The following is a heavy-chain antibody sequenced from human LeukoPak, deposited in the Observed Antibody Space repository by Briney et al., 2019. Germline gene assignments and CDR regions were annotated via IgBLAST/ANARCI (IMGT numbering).Heavy chain of an antibody. J-gene: IGHJ5*02. Sequence: SETLSLTCIVSGYSISSVYYWGWIRQPAGQGLEWIGRIYTSGSTNYNPSLKSRVTISVDTSKNQFSLKLSSVTAADTAVYYCARDGSGSYYPFDPWGQGTLVTVSS. CDR3: ARDGSGSYYPFDP. CDR2: IYTSGST. D-gene: IGHD3-10*01. V-gene: IGHV4-61*02. CDR1: GYSISSVYY.